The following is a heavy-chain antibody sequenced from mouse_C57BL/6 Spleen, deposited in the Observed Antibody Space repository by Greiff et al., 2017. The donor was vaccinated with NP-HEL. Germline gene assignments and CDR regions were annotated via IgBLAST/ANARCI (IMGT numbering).Heavy chain of an antibody. Sequence: QVQLKQPGAELVKPGASVKLSCKASGYTFTSYWMQWVKQRPGQGLEWIGEIVPSDGYTNYNQKFKGKATLTVDTSSSTAYMQLSSLTAEDSAVYCCARWCPSYWGQGTTLTVSS. V-gene: IGHV1-50*01. CDR1: GYTFTSYW. CDR2: IVPSDGYT. CDR3: ARWCPSY. D-gene: IGHD1-1*02. J-gene: IGHJ2*01.